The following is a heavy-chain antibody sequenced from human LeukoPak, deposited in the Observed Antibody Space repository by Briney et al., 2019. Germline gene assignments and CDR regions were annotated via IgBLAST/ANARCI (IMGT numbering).Heavy chain of an antibody. CDR2: INLDGSVI. Sequence: GGSLRLSCAASGLTFSGYWMSWVRQAPGKGLEWVANINLDGSVIHYVDSAKGRFTISRDNAKNSLYLQMNYLRAEDTALYYCATSDDSSGSDWGQGTLVTVPS. CDR1: GLTFSGYW. CDR3: ATSDDSSGSD. J-gene: IGHJ4*02. V-gene: IGHV3-7*01. D-gene: IGHD3-22*01.